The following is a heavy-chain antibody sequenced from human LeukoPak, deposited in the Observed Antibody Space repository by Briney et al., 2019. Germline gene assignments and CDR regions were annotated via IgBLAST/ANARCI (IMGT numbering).Heavy chain of an antibody. CDR1: GFTFSDHY. D-gene: IGHD2-15*01. J-gene: IGHJ4*02. CDR2: IRNKANSYTT. Sequence: GGSLRLSGAASGFTFSDHYMDWIRQAPGKGLEWVGRIRNKANSYTTEYAASVKGRFTISRDDSKNSLYPQMNSLRTEDTAVYYCVRVASLTFDYWGQGTLVTVSS. V-gene: IGHV3-72*01. CDR3: VRVASLTFDY.